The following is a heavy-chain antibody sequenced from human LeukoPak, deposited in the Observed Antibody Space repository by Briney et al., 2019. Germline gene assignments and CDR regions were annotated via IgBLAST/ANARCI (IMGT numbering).Heavy chain of an antibody. D-gene: IGHD6-19*01. J-gene: IGHJ4*02. CDR2: IYYSGST. CDR3: ARFVYDSSGWSYYFDY. Sequence: PSETLSLTCTVSGGSISSSSYYWGWIRQPPGKGLEWIGIIYYSGSTYYNLSLKSRVTISVDTSKNQFSLKLSSVTAADTAVYYWARFVYDSSGWSYYFDYWGQGTLVTVSS. CDR1: GGSISSSSYY. V-gene: IGHV4-39*01.